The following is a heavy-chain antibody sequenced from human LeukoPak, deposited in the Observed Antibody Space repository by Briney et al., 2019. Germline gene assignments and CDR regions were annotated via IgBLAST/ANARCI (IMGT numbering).Heavy chain of an antibody. CDR2: ISYDGSNK. CDR1: GFTFSSYA. D-gene: IGHD6-13*01. CDR3: EEAAAGY. V-gene: IGHV3-30-3*01. Sequence: GGSLRLSCAASGFTFSSYAMHWVRQAPGKGLEWVAVISYDGSNKYYADSVKGRFTISRDNSKNTLYLQMNSLRAEDTAVYYCEEAAAGYWGQGTLVTVSS. J-gene: IGHJ4*02.